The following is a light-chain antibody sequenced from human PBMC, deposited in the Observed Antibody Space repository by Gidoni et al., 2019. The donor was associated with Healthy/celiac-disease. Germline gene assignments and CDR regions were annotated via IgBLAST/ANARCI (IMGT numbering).Light chain of an antibody. J-gene: IGKJ1*01. Sequence: SVSPGERATLSCRASQSVNSNLAWYQQKPGQAPRLLIYGASTRATGIPARFSGSGSGTEFTLTIGSLQSEDFAVYYCQQYNNWQTFGQGTKVEIK. CDR2: GAS. V-gene: IGKV3-15*01. CDR3: QQYNNWQT. CDR1: QSVNSN.